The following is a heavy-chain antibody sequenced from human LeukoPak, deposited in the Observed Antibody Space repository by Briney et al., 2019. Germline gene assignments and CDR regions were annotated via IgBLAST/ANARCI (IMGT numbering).Heavy chain of an antibody. V-gene: IGHV4-39*07. J-gene: IGHJ4*02. Sequence: SETLSLTCTVSGGSISSSSYYWGWIRQPPGKGLEWIGSIYYSGSTYYNPSLKSRVTISVDTSKNQFSLKLSSVTAADTAVYYCARDRSLLAYYFDYWGQGTLVTVSS. CDR2: IYYSGST. D-gene: IGHD3-16*02. CDR1: GGSISSSSYY. CDR3: ARDRSLLAYYFDY.